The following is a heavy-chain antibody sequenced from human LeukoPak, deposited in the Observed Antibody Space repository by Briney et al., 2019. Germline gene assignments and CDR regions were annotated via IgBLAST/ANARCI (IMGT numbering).Heavy chain of an antibody. CDR2: TTTSSSYT. CDR1: GFSLSNYN. D-gene: IGHD1-26*01. J-gene: IGHJ6*03. CDR3: ARDPYSGSYGSTYYYFMDV. V-gene: IGHV3-21*01. Sequence: GGSLRLSCEAAGFSLSNYNMGWVRPTPGKGMEWISSTTTSSSYTFYADSVKGPFTITRDNARNSLYLQMDSLTAEDTAVYYCARDPYSGSYGSTYYYFMDVWGKGTTVTISS.